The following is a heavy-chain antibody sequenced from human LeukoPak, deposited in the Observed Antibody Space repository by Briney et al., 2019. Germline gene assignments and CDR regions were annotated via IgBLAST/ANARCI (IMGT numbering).Heavy chain of an antibody. V-gene: IGHV4-39*07. D-gene: IGHD3-9*01. CDR2: INYSGLT. J-gene: IGHJ5*02. Sequence: SETLSLTCTVSGASMRSSNFYWGWIRQSPGKGLEWIGNINYSGLTYYNPSVKSRVTLSVDVSKNRFSLNLTSVTPADTALYFCARTHFDSLGWFDPWGQGIQVIVSS. CDR3: ARTHFDSLGWFDP. CDR1: GASMRSSNFY.